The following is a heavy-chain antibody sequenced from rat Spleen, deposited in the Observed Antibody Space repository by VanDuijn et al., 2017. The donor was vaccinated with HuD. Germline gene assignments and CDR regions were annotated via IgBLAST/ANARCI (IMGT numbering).Heavy chain of an antibody. CDR1: GFSLTGNN. J-gene: IGHJ2*01. CDR2: MRYDGDR. D-gene: IGHD1-1*01. Sequence: QVQLKESGPGLVQPSQTLSLTCTVSGFSLTGNNVHWVRQPPGKGLEWMGSMRYDGDRYYNSALKSRLSISRDTSKNQVFLKMNILQTDDTAIYYCTSHIYYYSGGLDYWGQGVMVTVSS. V-gene: IGHV2S30*01. CDR3: TSHIYYYSGGLDY.